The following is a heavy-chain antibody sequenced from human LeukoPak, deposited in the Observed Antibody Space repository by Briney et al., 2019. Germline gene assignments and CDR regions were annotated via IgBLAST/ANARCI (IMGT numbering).Heavy chain of an antibody. D-gene: IGHD4-17*01. Sequence: SETLSLTCTVSGDSLNGYYWGWIRQPAGKGLEWIGRIFTSGITKYSPSLRSRVTMSIDTSKNQFSLKLCSVTAADTAVYYCARVDGDYGKGFDPWGQRTLVTVSP. CDR2: IFTSGIT. J-gene: IGHJ5*02. CDR3: ARVDGDYGKGFDP. V-gene: IGHV4-4*07. CDR1: GDSLNGYY.